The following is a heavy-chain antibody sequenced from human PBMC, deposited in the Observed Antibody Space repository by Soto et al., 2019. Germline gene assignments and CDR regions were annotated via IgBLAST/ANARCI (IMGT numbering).Heavy chain of an antibody. J-gene: IGHJ5*02. V-gene: IGHV4-39*01. CDR3: ARHWIAGSSIP. CDR1: GDSISSSSQY. CDR2: IHYSGTS. D-gene: IGHD2-21*01. Sequence: SETLSLTCSVSGDSISSSSQYWGWIRQPPGKGLEWIGSIHYSGTSYYDPSLKSRVTIFVDTSKNQLSLKLSSVTAADTAVYYCARHWIAGSSIPWGQGTLVTVSS.